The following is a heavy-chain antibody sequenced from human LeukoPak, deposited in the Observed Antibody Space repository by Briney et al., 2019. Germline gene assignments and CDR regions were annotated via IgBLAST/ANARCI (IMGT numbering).Heavy chain of an antibody. CDR1: GYTFSSYH. J-gene: IGHJ3*02. V-gene: IGHV1-18*01. CDR3: ARDRCSSTSCYLLAPLGSSPDAFDI. D-gene: IGHD2-2*01. Sequence: ASVKVSCKASGYTFSSYHISWVRQAPGQGLEWMGWMNTYNDDTNYAQKFQGRVSMTADTSTSTAYMELRSLRSDDTAVYYCARDRCSSTSCYLLAPLGSSPDAFDIWGQGTMVTVSS. CDR2: MNTYNDDT.